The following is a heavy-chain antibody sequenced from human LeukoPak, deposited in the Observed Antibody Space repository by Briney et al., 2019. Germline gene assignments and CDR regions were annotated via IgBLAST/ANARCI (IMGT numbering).Heavy chain of an antibody. CDR2: IYYSGST. V-gene: IGHV4-39*01. CDR1: GGSISSSSYY. CDR3: ARGDPDTAMVTGPLDY. J-gene: IGHJ4*02. D-gene: IGHD5-18*01. Sequence: KPSETLSLTCTVSGGSISSSSYYWGWIRQPPGKGLEWIGSIYYSGSTYYNPSLKSRVTISVDTSKNQFSLKLSSVTAADTAVYYCARGDPDTAMVTGPLDYWGQGTLVTVSS.